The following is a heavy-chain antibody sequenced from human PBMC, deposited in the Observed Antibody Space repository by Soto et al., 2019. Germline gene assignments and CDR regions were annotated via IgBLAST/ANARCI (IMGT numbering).Heavy chain of an antibody. CDR1: GYTFTSYA. CDR3: ARGLAVAGYNWFDP. D-gene: IGHD6-19*01. Sequence: GASVKVSCKASGYTFTSYAMHWVRQAPGQRLEWMGWINAGNGNTKYSQKFQGRVTITRDTSASTAYMELSSLRSEDTAVYYCARGLAVAGYNWFDPWGQGTLVTAPQ. V-gene: IGHV1-3*01. CDR2: INAGNGNT. J-gene: IGHJ5*02.